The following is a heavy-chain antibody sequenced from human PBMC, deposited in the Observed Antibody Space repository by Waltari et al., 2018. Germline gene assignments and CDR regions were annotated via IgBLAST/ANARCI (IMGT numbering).Heavy chain of an antibody. Sequence: EVQLVESGGGLIQPGGSLRPSCAASGLNVRNNYMTWVRLAPGKGRDGYMLSRAGVRTYYAISWKGRFTISRDASKTTVYLQMNSLGAEDSAVYYCAREFGGLNDAFDIWGQGTMVSVSS. V-gene: IGHV3-53*01. CDR2: SRAGVRT. CDR1: GLNVRNNY. J-gene: IGHJ3*02. CDR3: AREFGGLNDAFDI. D-gene: IGHD2-15*01.